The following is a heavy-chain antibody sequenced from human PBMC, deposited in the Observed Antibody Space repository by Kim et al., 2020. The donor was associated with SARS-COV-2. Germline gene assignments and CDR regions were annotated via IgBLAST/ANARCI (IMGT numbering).Heavy chain of an antibody. CDR1: GFTFSSYA. Sequence: GGSLRLSCAASGFTFSSYAMHWVRQAPGKGLEWVAVISYDGSNKYYADSVKGRFTISRDNSKNTLYLQMNSLRAEDTAVYYCAREGCSSTSCSYYYYYYGMDVWGQGTTVTVSS. CDR3: AREGCSSTSCSYYYYYYGMDV. V-gene: IGHV3-30-3*01. J-gene: IGHJ6*02. D-gene: IGHD2-2*01. CDR2: ISYDGSNK.